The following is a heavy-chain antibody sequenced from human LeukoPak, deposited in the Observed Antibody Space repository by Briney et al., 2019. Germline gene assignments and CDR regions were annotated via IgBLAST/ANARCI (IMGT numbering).Heavy chain of an antibody. CDR2: ISWNSGSI. J-gene: IGHJ4*02. CDR1: GFTFDDYA. Sequence: GGSLRLSCAASGFTFDDYAMHWVRQAPGKGLEWVSGISWNSGSIGYADSVKGRFTISRDNAKNSLYPQMNSLRAEDTALYYCAKDPLDYWGQGTLVTVSS. V-gene: IGHV3-9*01. CDR3: AKDPLDY.